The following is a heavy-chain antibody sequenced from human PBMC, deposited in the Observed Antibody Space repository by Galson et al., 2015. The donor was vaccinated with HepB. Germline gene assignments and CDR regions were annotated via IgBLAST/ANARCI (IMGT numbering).Heavy chain of an antibody. CDR2: IYSGGST. D-gene: IGHD4-17*01. J-gene: IGHJ4*02. Sequence: SLRLSCAASGFTVSSNYMSWVRQAPGKGLEWVSVIYSGGSTYYADSVKGRFTISRDNSKNTLYLQMNSLRAEDTAVYYCARAYGDYGGGFDYWGQGTLVTVSS. V-gene: IGHV3-66*02. CDR1: GFTVSSNY. CDR3: ARAYGDYGGGFDY.